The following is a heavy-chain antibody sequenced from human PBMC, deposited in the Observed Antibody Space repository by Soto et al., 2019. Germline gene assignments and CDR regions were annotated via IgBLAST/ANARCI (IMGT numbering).Heavy chain of an antibody. CDR2: IYYNDDR. Sequence: GHTLVNPTQTLTLTCTFSGFSFTTAGVAVGWIRQTPGGALEWLPLIYYNDDRRFSPSLKTRLTITGDTSKNQVVLSLTNVDPGDTATYFCAHSDGGYEIIYFDFWGQGIPVTVSS. J-gene: IGHJ4*02. V-gene: IGHV2-5*01. CDR1: GFSFTTAGVA. CDR3: AHSDGGYEIIYFDF. D-gene: IGHD5-12*01.